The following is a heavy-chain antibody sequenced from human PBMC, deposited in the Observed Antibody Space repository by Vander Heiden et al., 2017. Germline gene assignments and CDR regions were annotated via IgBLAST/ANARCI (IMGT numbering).Heavy chain of an antibody. CDR2: ITFDGTSK. Sequence: QVQLVEPGGGVVQPGRSLRRSCAAPAFTFSSYGMHWVRQFPGKGLEWVAVITFDGTSKYHADSVEGRFTISRDNSKNTLYLQMNSLRIEDTAVYYCANSQGYYYGMDVWGQGTTVTVSS. J-gene: IGHJ6*02. V-gene: IGHV3-30*18. CDR3: ANSQGYYYGMDV. CDR1: AFTFSSYG.